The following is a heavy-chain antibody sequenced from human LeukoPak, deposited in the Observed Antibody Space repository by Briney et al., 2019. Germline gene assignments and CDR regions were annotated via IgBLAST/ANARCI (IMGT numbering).Heavy chain of an antibody. D-gene: IGHD6-13*01. CDR2: INHSGST. Sequence: SETLSLTCAVYGGSFSGYYWSWIRQPPGKGLEWIGEINHSGSTNYNPSLKSRVTISVDTSKNQFSLKLSSVTAADTAVYYCARGGDSSSWLDWFDPWGQGTLVTVFS. V-gene: IGHV4-34*01. CDR3: ARGGDSSSWLDWFDP. J-gene: IGHJ5*02. CDR1: GGSFSGYY.